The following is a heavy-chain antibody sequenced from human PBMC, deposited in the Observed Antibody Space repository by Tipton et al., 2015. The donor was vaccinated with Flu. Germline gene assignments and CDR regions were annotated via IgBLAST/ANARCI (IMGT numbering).Heavy chain of an antibody. Sequence: TLSLTCSVSGDSIGSGYFWGWIRQPPGQGLEWIGNVHRTGHPYYNPSLKSRVTISVDTSKNQFSLWLRSVTAADTAVYYCARDYSDRLGYWGQGTLVTVSS. D-gene: IGHD6-13*01. CDR1: GDSIGSGYF. V-gene: IGHV4-38-2*02. J-gene: IGHJ4*02. CDR2: VHRTGHP. CDR3: ARDYSDRLGY.